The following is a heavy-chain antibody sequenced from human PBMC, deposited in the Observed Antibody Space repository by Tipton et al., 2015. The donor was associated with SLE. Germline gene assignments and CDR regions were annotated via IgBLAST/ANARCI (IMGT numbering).Heavy chain of an antibody. Sequence: TLSLTCTVSGGSISSYYWSWIRQPPGKGLEWIGDISYSGSTNYSPSLKSRVTISVDTFKNQFSLKLTSVTAADTAVYFCAREWADDAFDIWGRGTRVTVSS. CDR1: GGSISSYY. CDR2: ISYSGST. J-gene: IGHJ3*02. CDR3: AREWADDAFDI. V-gene: IGHV4-59*01.